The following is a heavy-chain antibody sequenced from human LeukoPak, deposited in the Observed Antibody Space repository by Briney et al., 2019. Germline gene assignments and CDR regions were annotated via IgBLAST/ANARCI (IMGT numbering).Heavy chain of an antibody. CDR3: ARDSLQGELLQSPGV. CDR2: ISGSGGST. Sequence: GGSLRLSCAASGFTFNNYAMNWVRQAPGKGLEWVSAISGSGGSTYYADSVKGWFTISRDNSKNTLFLQMNSLRDEDTAIYYCARDSLQGELLQSPGVWGRGTLVTVSS. CDR1: GFTFNNYA. V-gene: IGHV3-23*01. J-gene: IGHJ2*01. D-gene: IGHD1-7*01.